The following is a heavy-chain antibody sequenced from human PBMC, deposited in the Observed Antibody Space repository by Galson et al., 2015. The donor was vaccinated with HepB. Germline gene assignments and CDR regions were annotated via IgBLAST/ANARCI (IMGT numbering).Heavy chain of an antibody. Sequence: SVKVSCKASGYTFTSYDINWVRQATGQGLEWMGWMNPNSGNTGYAQKFQGRVTMTRNTSISTAYMELSSLRSEDTAVYYCARVAGYSNYEGAAAYYYYGMDVWGQGTTVTVSS. D-gene: IGHD4-11*01. CDR3: ARVAGYSNYEGAAAYYYYGMDV. CDR2: MNPNSGNT. CDR1: GYTFTSYD. J-gene: IGHJ6*02. V-gene: IGHV1-8*01.